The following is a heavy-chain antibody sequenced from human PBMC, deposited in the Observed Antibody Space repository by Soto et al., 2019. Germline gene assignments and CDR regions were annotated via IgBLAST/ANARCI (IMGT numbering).Heavy chain of an antibody. D-gene: IGHD7-27*01. Sequence: HPGGSLRLSCAASGFTFRSYAMGWVRQGPGKGLEWISTIVGGGGSAYYADSVKGRFTISRDNSKNTLYLQMDSLSADDTAVYFCAKKGSPSGDHSNWYFDLWGRGTLVTVSS. V-gene: IGHV3-23*01. CDR3: AKKGSPSGDHSNWYFDL. CDR1: GFTFRSYA. CDR2: IVGGGGSA. J-gene: IGHJ2*01.